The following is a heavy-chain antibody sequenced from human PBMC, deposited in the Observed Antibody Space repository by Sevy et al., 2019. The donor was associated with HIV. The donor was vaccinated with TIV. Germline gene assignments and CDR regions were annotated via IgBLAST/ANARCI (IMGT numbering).Heavy chain of an antibody. CDR3: AREGCTKPHDY. D-gene: IGHD2-8*01. CDR1: GFTCSKDS. V-gene: IGHV3-23*01. Sequence: GGSLRLSCAASGFTCSKDSMSWVRQPPGKGLEWVSTLSFGCGETNYADSVKGRFTISRDNSKSSVYLQMNNLRPEDTAVYYCAREGCTKPHDYWGQGTLVTVSS. CDR2: LSFGCGET. J-gene: IGHJ4*02.